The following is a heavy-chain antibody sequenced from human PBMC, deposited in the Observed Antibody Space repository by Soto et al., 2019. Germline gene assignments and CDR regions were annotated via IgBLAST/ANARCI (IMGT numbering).Heavy chain of an antibody. CDR2: IYHSGST. D-gene: IGHD6-19*01. V-gene: IGHV4-30-2*01. CDR1: GGSISSGGYS. CDR3: AKDRGPRRQWLVDPFDY. Sequence: PSETLSLTCAVSGGSISSGGYSWSWIRQPPGKGLEWIGYIYHSGSTYYNPSLKSRVTISVDRSKNQFSLKLSSVTAADTAVYYCAKDRGPRRQWLVDPFDYWGQGTLVTVSS. J-gene: IGHJ4*02.